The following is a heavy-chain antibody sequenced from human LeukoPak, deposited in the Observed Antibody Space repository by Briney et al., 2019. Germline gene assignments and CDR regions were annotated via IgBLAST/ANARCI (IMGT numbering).Heavy chain of an antibody. CDR3: ASDSYSPEYFQH. CDR2: ISGSGVNT. D-gene: IGHD2-21*02. CDR1: GYTFSSYS. J-gene: IGHJ1*01. Sequence: GGSLRLSCTASGYTFSSYSMTWVRQAPGKGLEWVSAISGSGVNTYYADSVKGRFAASRGNSKNTLYLQMNSLRAEDTAVYYCASDSYSPEYFQHWGQGTLVTVSS. V-gene: IGHV3-23*01.